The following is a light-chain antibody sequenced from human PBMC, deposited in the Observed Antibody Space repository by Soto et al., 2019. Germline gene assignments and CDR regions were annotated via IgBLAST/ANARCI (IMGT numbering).Light chain of an antibody. CDR2: DAS. CDR1: QSVSSY. Sequence: EIVLTQSPATLSLSPGERATLSCRASQSVSSYLAWYQQKPGQAPRLLIYDASNRATGIPARFSGSRSGTDFTLTISSLEPEDFAVYYGQQRSNWPPATFGQGTRLEIK. J-gene: IGKJ5*01. V-gene: IGKV3-11*01. CDR3: QQRSNWPPAT.